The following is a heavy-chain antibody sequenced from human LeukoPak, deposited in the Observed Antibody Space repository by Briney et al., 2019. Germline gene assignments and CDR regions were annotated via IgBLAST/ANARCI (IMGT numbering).Heavy chain of an antibody. V-gene: IGHV3-30*02. CDR1: GFTFSSYG. Sequence: PGGSLRLSCAASGFTFSSYGMHSVRQAPGKGLEWVAFIRYDGSNKYYADSVKGRFTISRDNSKNTLYLQMNSLRAEDTAVYYCAKCIYRYSRSYGSDYWGQGTLVTVSS. CDR2: IRYDGSNK. D-gene: IGHD1-26*01. J-gene: IGHJ4*02. CDR3: AKCIYRYSRSYGSDY.